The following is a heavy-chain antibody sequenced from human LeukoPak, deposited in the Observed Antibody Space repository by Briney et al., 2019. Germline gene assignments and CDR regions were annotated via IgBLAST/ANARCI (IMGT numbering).Heavy chain of an antibody. CDR2: IYYSGST. CDR1: GDSISSYY. V-gene: IGHV4-59*01. CDR3: AREAAWGYYGMDV. D-gene: IGHD3-16*01. J-gene: IGHJ6*02. Sequence: PSETLSLTCTVSGDSISSYYWSWIRQPPGKGLEWIGYIYYSGSTNYNPSLKSRVTISVDTSKNQFSLKLSSVTAADTAVYYCAREAAWGYYGMDVWGQGTTVTVSS.